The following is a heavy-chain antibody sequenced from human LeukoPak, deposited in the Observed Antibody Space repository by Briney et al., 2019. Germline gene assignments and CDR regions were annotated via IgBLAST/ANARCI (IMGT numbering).Heavy chain of an antibody. Sequence: GASVKVSCKASGFTFTGYYIHWVRQAPGQGLEWMGYINPHSGGTSSPQKFQGRVTMTTDTSISTAYMELSRLRSDDTAVYYCARERYCSSTSCYTESDAFDIWGQGTMVTVSS. V-gene: IGHV1-2*02. D-gene: IGHD2-2*02. J-gene: IGHJ3*02. CDR3: ARERYCSSTSCYTESDAFDI. CDR1: GFTFTGYY. CDR2: INPHSGGT.